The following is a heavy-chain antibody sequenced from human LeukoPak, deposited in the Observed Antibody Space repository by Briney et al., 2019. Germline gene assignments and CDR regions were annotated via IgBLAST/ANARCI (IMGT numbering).Heavy chain of an antibody. CDR3: AKDSLRTYYGSGSYPLDY. J-gene: IGHJ4*02. D-gene: IGHD3-10*01. CDR2: IRFDGGNK. V-gene: IGHV3-30*02. Sequence: PGGSLRLSCAASGFTSNNYGMHSVRQAPGKGLEWVAFIRFDGGNKYYADSVKGRFTISRDSSKNTLFLQMNSLRADDTAVYYCAKDSLRTYYGSGSYPLDYWGQGTLVTVSS. CDR1: GFTSNNYG.